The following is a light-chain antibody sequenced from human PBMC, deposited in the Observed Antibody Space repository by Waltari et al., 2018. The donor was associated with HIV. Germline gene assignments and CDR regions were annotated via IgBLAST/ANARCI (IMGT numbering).Light chain of an antibody. V-gene: IGLV3-1*01. J-gene: IGLJ2*01. CDR2: QDT. Sequence: YELTQPPSVYVSPGQTASISCTGDELRDKFVCWYQQKPGQSPVLVIYQDTKRPSGIPERFSGSNSGNTATLTISGTQAMDEADYYCHAWDSSTVVFGGGTKLTVL. CDR3: HAWDSSTVV. CDR1: ELRDKF.